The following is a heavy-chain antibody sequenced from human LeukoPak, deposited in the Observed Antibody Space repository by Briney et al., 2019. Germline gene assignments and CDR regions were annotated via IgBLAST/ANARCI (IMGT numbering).Heavy chain of an antibody. Sequence: ASVKVSCKASGYTFTSYDINWVRQATGQGLEWMGWMNPNSGNTGYAQKFQGRVTMTRNTSISTAYMELSSLRSEDTAVYYRARGTSDYRSSWYFAYYYYGMDVWGQGTTVTVSS. CDR1: GYTFTSYD. CDR3: ARGTSDYRSSWYFAYYYYGMDV. V-gene: IGHV1-8*01. CDR2: MNPNSGNT. D-gene: IGHD6-13*01. J-gene: IGHJ6*02.